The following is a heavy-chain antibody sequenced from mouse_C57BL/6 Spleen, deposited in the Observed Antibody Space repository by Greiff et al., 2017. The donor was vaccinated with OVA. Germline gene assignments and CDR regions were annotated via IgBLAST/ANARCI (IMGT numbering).Heavy chain of an antibody. D-gene: IGHD2-4*01. J-gene: IGHJ3*01. CDR3: ARIPYDYGGAY. Sequence: VQLKQSGPELVKPGASVKIPCKASGYTFIDYNMDWVMQSHGKSLVWIGDIIPNNGGTIYNQKIKGKATLTVDKSTSTAYMELRSLTSENTAVYYCARIPYDYGGAYWGQGTLVTVSA. CDR2: IIPNNGGT. CDR1: GYTFIDYN. V-gene: IGHV1-18*01.